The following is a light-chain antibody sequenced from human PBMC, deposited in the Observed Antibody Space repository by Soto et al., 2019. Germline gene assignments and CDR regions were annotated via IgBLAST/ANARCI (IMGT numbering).Light chain of an antibody. Sequence: QSVLTQPASVSESPGQSVSISCGGGRNDIGTYNLFSWYQQHPGKAPKLIIYEGNKRPSGVSNRFSGSRSGNTASLTISGLQAEDEADYYCCSYTDGSSLLFGGGTKLTVL. V-gene: IGLV2-23*01. CDR1: RNDIGTYNL. CDR2: EGN. J-gene: IGLJ3*02. CDR3: CSYTDGSSLL.